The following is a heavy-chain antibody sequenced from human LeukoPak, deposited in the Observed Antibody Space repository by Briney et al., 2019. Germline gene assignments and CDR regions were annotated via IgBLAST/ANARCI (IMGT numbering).Heavy chain of an antibody. CDR2: IYTSGTI. J-gene: IGHJ4*02. V-gene: IGHV4-4*07. Sequence: SETLSLTCTVSGGSISSYYWSWIRQPVGKGLEWIGRIYTSGTINYNPSLKSRVTMSVDTSKNQFSLNLSSVTAADTAVYYCARDRPYGSSGYFYVFDCWGQGTLVTVSS. CDR3: ARDRPYGSSGYFYVFDC. D-gene: IGHD3-22*01. CDR1: GGSISSYY.